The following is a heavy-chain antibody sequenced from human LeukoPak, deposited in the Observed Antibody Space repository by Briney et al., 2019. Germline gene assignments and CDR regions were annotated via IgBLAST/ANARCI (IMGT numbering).Heavy chain of an antibody. CDR1: GYTFTGYY. Sequence: ASLKVSCKASGYTFTGYYMHWVRQAPGQGLEWMGWNNLNSGDTNYAQKFQGRVTMTRDTSISTAYMEVSRLRSDDTAVYYCARDPGIAVAGKYFQHWGQGTLVTVSS. V-gene: IGHV1-2*02. J-gene: IGHJ1*01. D-gene: IGHD6-19*01. CDR3: ARDPGIAVAGKYFQH. CDR2: NNLNSGDT.